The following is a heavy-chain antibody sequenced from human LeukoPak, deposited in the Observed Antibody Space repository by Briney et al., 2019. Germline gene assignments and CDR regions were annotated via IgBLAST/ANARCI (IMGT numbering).Heavy chain of an antibody. J-gene: IGHJ6*03. D-gene: IGHD6-13*01. Sequence: GGSLRLSCAASGFTFSSYGMHWVRQAPGKGLEWVAFIRYDGSNKYYADSVKGRFTISRDNSKNTLYLQMHSLRAEDTAVYYCLTAAAGINYYYYMDVWGKGTTVTVS. CDR3: LTAAAGINYYYYMDV. V-gene: IGHV3-30*02. CDR2: IRYDGSNK. CDR1: GFTFSSYG.